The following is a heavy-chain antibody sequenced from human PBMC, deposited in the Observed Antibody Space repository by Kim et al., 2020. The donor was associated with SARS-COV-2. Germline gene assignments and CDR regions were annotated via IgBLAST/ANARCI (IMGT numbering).Heavy chain of an antibody. CDR1: GFTFSDYY. J-gene: IGHJ4*02. Sequence: GGSLRLSCAASGFTFSDYYMSWIRQAPGKGLEWVSYISSSSSYTNYADSVKGRFTISRDNAKNSLYLQMNSLRAEDTAVYYCARDLTSGYDPAFDYWGQGTRVTVSS. CDR2: ISSSSSYT. D-gene: IGHD5-12*01. CDR3: ARDLTSGYDPAFDY. V-gene: IGHV3-11*06.